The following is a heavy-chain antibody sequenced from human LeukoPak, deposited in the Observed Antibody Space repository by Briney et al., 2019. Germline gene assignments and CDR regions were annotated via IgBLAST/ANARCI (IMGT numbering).Heavy chain of an antibody. Sequence: GGSLRLSCAASGFTFDDYAMHWVRQAPGKGLEWDSAISGSDGRTWYSDSVKGRFTISRDNTKNSVYLQMSSLRAEDTAVYYCAREVWGPEYWGQGTLVTVSS. V-gene: IGHV3-20*04. J-gene: IGHJ4*02. D-gene: IGHD1-14*01. CDR1: GFTFDDYA. CDR2: ISGSDGRT. CDR3: AREVWGPEY.